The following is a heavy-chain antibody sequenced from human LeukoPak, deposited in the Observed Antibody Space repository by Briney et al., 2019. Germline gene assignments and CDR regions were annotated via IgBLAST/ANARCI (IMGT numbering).Heavy chain of an antibody. J-gene: IGHJ5*02. V-gene: IGHV3-74*01. D-gene: IGHD3-10*01. CDR3: ARGTYYYGSGSYYPLNNWFDP. CDR2: INSDGSST. CDR1: GFTFSSYW. Sequence: GGSLRLSCAASGFTFSSYWMHWVRQAPGKGLVWVSRINSDGSSTSYADSVKGRFTISRDNAKNTLYLQMNSLRAEDTAVYYCARGTYYYGSGSYYPLNNWFDPWGQGTLVTVSS.